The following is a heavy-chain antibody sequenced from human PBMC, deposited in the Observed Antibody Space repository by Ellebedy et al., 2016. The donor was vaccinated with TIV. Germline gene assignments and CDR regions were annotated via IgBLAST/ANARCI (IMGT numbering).Heavy chain of an antibody. J-gene: IGHJ4*02. Sequence: MPSETLSLTCTVSGGSISSNYWDWIRQPPGKGLEGIGYIYNSVITNYSTSLKSRVTMSVDTSKRQLSLKLRSVTAADTAVYYCARRYSGSSYHYFDYWGQGTLVIVSS. CDR3: ARRYSGSSYHYFDY. CDR1: GGSISSNY. CDR2: IYNSVIT. D-gene: IGHD1-26*01. V-gene: IGHV4-59*08.